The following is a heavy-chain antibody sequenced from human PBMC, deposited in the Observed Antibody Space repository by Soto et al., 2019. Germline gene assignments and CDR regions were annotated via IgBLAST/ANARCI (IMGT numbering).Heavy chain of an antibody. D-gene: IGHD6-19*01. V-gene: IGHV1-2*04. Sequence: ASVKVSCKASGYTFTGYYMHWVRQAPGQGLEWMGWINPNDGGTNYAQKFQGWVTMTEDTSTSTAYMELSSLRSEDTAVYYCATAGYSSFDYWGQGTLVTVSS. J-gene: IGHJ4*02. CDR2: INPNDGGT. CDR3: ATAGYSSFDY. CDR1: GYTFTGYY.